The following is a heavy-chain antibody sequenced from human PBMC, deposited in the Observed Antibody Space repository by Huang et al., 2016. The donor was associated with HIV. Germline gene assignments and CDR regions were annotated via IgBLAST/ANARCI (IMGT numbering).Heavy chain of an antibody. Sequence: QVQLQQWGAGLLKPSETLSLTCAVYGGSFSGYYWGWIRQPPGKGLEWIGEINHSGSTNYNPSLKSRVTISMDTSKTQFSLKLNSVTAAETAVYYCARGPDYYDSSGREAFDIWGQGTMVTVSS. J-gene: IGHJ3*02. CDR1: GGSFSGYY. CDR3: ARGPDYYDSSGREAFDI. V-gene: IGHV4-34*01. D-gene: IGHD3-22*01. CDR2: INHSGST.